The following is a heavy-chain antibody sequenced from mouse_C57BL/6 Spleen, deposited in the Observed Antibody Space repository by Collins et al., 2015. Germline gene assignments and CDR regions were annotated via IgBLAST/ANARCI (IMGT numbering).Heavy chain of an antibody. CDR2: IDPSDSET. D-gene: IGHD4-1*02. CDR1: GYTFTSYW. V-gene: IGHV1-52*01. Sequence: QVQLQQPGAELVRPGSSVKLSCKASGYTFTSYWMHWVKQRPIQGLEWIGNIDPSDSETHYNQKFKDKATLTVDKSSSTAYMQLSSLTSEDSAVYYCAAPTGTRGYFDVWGTGTTVTVSS. J-gene: IGHJ1*03. CDR3: AAPTGTRGYFDV.